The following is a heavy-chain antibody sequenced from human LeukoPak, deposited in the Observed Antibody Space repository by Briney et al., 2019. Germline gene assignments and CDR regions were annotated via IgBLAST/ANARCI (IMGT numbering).Heavy chain of an antibody. CDR1: GFTFSTYC. J-gene: IGHJ4*02. V-gene: IGHV3-74*01. Sequence: GSLRLSCAASGFTFSTYCMHWVRQAPGKGPMWVSRICPDGTVTNYADSVKARFIISRDNARNTVYLQMNSLRVEDTAVYYCVRDFRSADYWGQGTLVTVSS. CDR2: ICPDGTVT. CDR3: VRDFRSADY.